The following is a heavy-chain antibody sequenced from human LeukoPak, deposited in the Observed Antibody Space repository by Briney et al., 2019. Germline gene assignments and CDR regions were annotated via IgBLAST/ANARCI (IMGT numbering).Heavy chain of an antibody. J-gene: IGHJ4*02. CDR3: ASMSWIQLWSSHCSGGSCPPYFDY. CDR2: IYYSGST. CDR1: GGSISSSSYY. V-gene: IGHV4-39*01. D-gene: IGHD2-15*01. Sequence: SETLSLTCTVSGGSISSSSYYWGWIRQPPGKGLEWIGSIYYSGSTYYNPSLKSRVTISVDTSKNQFFLKLSSVTAADTAVYYCASMSWIQLWSSHCSGGSCPPYFDYWGQGTLVTVSS.